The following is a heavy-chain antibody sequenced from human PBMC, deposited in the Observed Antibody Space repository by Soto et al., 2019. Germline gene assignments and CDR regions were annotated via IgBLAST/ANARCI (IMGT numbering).Heavy chain of an antibody. J-gene: IGHJ6*02. V-gene: IGHV3-30-3*01. CDR1: GFTFSSYA. CDR2: ISYDGSNK. D-gene: IGHD2-2*01. CDR3: AREEVVPAAFYYYYGMDV. Sequence: GSLRLSCAASGFTFSSYAMHWVRQAPGKGLEWVAVISYDGSNKYYADSVKGRFTISRDNSKNTLYLQMNSLRAEDTAVYYCAREEVVPAAFYYYYGMDVWGQGTTVTVSS.